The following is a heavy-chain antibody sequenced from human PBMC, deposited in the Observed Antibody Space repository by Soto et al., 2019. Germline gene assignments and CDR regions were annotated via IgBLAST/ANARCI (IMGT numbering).Heavy chain of an antibody. J-gene: IGHJ4*02. D-gene: IGHD2-2*01. V-gene: IGHV3-23*01. Sequence: EVQLLESGGGLVQPGGSLRLSCAASGFTFSSYGMSWVRQAPGKGLEWVSAISHSGGNTYYADSVKGLFAISRDKSKNTLYLQMNSLRAEDTAVYYCATFIFCSSTSCYGREGGYWGQGTLVTVSS. CDR1: GFTFSSYG. CDR2: ISHSGGNT. CDR3: ATFIFCSSTSCYGREGGY.